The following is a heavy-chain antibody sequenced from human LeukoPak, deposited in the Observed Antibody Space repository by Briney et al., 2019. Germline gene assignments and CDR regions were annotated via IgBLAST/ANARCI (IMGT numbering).Heavy chain of an antibody. CDR2: TRNKANSYTT. V-gene: IGHV3-72*01. J-gene: IGHJ4*02. Sequence: GGSLGLSCAASGFTFSDHYMDWVRQAPGKGLEWVGRTRNKANSYTTEYAASVKGRFTISRDNSKNTLYLQVNSLRAEDTAVYYCATGFRWSDYWGQGTLVTVSS. CDR1: GFTFSDHY. D-gene: IGHD4-23*01. CDR3: ATGFRWSDY.